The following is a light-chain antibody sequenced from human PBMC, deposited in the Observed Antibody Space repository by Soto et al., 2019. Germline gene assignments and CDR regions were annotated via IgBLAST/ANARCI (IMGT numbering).Light chain of an antibody. Sequence: QSVLTQPPSASGSPGQSVTVSCTGTSGDVGGYNYVSWYQQHPGKAPKLMIYEVSKRPSGVPDRFSGSKSGNTASLTVSGLQAEDEADYYCSSYAGSNNRVFGTGTKGTVL. J-gene: IGLJ1*01. V-gene: IGLV2-8*01. CDR1: SGDVGGYNY. CDR3: SSYAGSNNRV. CDR2: EVS.